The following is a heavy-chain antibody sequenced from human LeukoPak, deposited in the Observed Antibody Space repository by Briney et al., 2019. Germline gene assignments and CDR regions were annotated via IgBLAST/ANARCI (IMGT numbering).Heavy chain of an antibody. Sequence: PSETLSLTCAVYGGSFSGYYWSWIRQPPGKGLEWIGEIDHSGSTNYNPSLKSRVTISVDTSKNQFSLKLSSVTAADTAVYYCARRNSNYGFANDYWGQGTLVTVSS. J-gene: IGHJ4*02. V-gene: IGHV4-34*01. D-gene: IGHD4-11*01. CDR1: GGSFSGYY. CDR2: IDHSGST. CDR3: ARRNSNYGFANDY.